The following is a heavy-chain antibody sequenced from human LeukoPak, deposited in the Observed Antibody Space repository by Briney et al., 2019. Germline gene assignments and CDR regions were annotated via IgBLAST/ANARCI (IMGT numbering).Heavy chain of an antibody. D-gene: IGHD3-3*01. J-gene: IGHJ4*02. V-gene: IGHV1-69*06. CDR2: IVPIFGTT. CDR1: GGSFTSFT. Sequence: SVKVSCKVSGGSFTSFTINWVRRAPGQGFEWVGGIVPIFGTTNYAQRFQGRVTITADKSTSTAYMELRGLRSDDTAVYYCARLASGVTVFGIIDDWGQGTLVTVSS. CDR3: ARLASGVTVFGIIDD.